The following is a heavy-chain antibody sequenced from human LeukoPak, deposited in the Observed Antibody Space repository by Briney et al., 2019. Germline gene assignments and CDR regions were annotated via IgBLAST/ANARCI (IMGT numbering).Heavy chain of an antibody. Sequence: ASVKVSCKASGGTFSSYAISWVRQAPGQGLEWMGRIIPILGIANYAQKFQGRVTITADKSTSTAYMELSSLRSEDTAVYYCAKKNHLFNAAFDIWGQGTVVTVSS. CDR2: IIPILGIA. CDR1: GGTFSSYA. J-gene: IGHJ3*02. V-gene: IGHV1-69*04. D-gene: IGHD1-14*01. CDR3: AKKNHLFNAAFDI.